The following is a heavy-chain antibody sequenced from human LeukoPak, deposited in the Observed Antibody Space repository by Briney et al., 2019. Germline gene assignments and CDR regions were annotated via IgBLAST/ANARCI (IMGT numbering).Heavy chain of an antibody. V-gene: IGHV3-9*01. CDR1: GFTFDDYA. J-gene: IGHJ4*02. CDR3: AKDRKGSGSYYNAIFDY. Sequence: GGSLRLSCAASGFTFDDYAMHWVRQAPGKGLEWVSGISWNSGSIGYADSVKGRFTISRDNAKNSLYLQMNSLRAEDTALYYCAKDRKGSGSYYNAIFDYWGQGTLVTVSS. D-gene: IGHD3-10*01. CDR2: ISWNSGSI.